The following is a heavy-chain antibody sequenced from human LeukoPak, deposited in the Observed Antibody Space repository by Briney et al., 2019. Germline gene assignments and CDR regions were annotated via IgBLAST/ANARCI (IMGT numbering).Heavy chain of an antibody. J-gene: IGHJ3*02. Sequence: ASVKVSCKASGYTFTSYAMHWVRQAPGQRLEWMGWINAGNGNTKYSQKFQGRVTITRDTSASTAYMELSSLRSEDTAVYYCASFTRQWLVPDDALDIWGQGTMVTVSS. CDR2: INAGNGNT. CDR1: GYTFTSYA. D-gene: IGHD6-19*01. CDR3: ASFTRQWLVPDDALDI. V-gene: IGHV1-3*01.